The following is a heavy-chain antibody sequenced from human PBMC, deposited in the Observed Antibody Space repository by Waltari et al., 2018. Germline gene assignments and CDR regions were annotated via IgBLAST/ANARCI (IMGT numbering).Heavy chain of an antibody. Sequence: QLQLQESGPGLVKPSETLSLTCTVSGGSISSSSYYWGWIRQPPGKGLEWIGSIYYSGSTYYNPALKSRVTISVDTSKNQFSLKLSSVTAADTAVYYCATLGYCSGGSCYYLGGDAFDIWGQGTMVTVSS. CDR3: ATLGYCSGGSCYYLGGDAFDI. CDR1: GGSISSSSYY. CDR2: IYYSGST. V-gene: IGHV4-39*01. J-gene: IGHJ3*02. D-gene: IGHD2-15*01.